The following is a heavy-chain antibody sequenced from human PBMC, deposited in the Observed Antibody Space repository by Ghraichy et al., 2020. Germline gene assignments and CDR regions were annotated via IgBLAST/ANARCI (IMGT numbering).Heavy chain of an antibody. Sequence: GGSLRLSCAASGFTFSSYSMNWVRQAPGKGLEWVSSISSSSSYIYYADSVKGRFTISRDNAKNSLYLQMNSLRAEDTAVYYCASYGDTRKNYGMDVWGQETTVTVSS. J-gene: IGHJ6*02. CDR3: ASYGDTRKNYGMDV. D-gene: IGHD4-17*01. CDR1: GFTFSSYS. V-gene: IGHV3-21*01. CDR2: ISSSSSYI.